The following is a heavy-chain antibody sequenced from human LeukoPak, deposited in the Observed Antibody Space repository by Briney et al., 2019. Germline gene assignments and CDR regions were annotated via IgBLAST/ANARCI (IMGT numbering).Heavy chain of an antibody. D-gene: IGHD6-6*01. CDR2: INPNSGGT. Sequence: GASVKVSCKASGYTFTDYYMHWVRQAPGQGLEWMGWINPNSGGTNYAQKFQGRVTMTRDTSISTAYMELSRLRSDDTAVYYCARVGLSGSIDFDYWGQGTLVTVSS. V-gene: IGHV1-2*02. CDR3: ARVGLSGSIDFDY. CDR1: GYTFTDYY. J-gene: IGHJ4*02.